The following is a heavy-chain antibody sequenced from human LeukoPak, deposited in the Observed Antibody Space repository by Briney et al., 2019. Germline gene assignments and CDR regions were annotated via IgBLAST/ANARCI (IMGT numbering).Heavy chain of an antibody. Sequence: SETLSLTCTVSGGSISSYYWSWIRQPPGKGLEWIGYIYYSGSTNYNPSLKSRVTISVDTSKNQFSLKLSSVTAADTAVYYCARDRGYSSSWYPGDAFDIWGQGTMVTVSS. D-gene: IGHD6-13*01. V-gene: IGHV4-59*12. J-gene: IGHJ3*02. CDR1: GGSISSYY. CDR2: IYYSGST. CDR3: ARDRGYSSSWYPGDAFDI.